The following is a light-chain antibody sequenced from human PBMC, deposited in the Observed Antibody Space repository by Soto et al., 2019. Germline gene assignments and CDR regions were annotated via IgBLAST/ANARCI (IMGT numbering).Light chain of an antibody. Sequence: QSVLTQPASVSGSPGQSITISCAGTRSDVGSYSLVSWYQQLPGKAPKLIISEVTKRPSGVSTRFSGSESGNTASLTISGLRADDEADYYCCSYAGTDSFVVFGGGTKLTVL. CDR3: CSYAGTDSFVV. V-gene: IGLV2-23*02. CDR2: EVT. J-gene: IGLJ2*01. CDR1: RSDVGSYSL.